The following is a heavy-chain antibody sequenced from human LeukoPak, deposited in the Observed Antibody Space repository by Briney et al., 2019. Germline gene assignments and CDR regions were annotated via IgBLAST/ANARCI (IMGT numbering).Heavy chain of an antibody. CDR3: ARDLGAAAGTLIYYYYGMDV. J-gene: IGHJ6*02. CDR2: ISGSGGST. Sequence: GGSLRLSCAASGFTFSSYAMSWVRQAPGKGLEWVSAISGSGGSTYYADSVKGRFTISRDNSKNTLYLQMNSLRAEDTAVFYCARDLGAAAGTLIYYYYGMDVWGQGTTVTVSS. D-gene: IGHD6-13*01. CDR1: GFTFSSYA. V-gene: IGHV3-23*01.